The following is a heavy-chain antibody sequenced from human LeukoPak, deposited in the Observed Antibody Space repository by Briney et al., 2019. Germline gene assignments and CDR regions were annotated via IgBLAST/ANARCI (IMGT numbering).Heavy chain of an antibody. CDR2: INPNSGGT. CDR3: AIDSSGYDHFDY. V-gene: IGHV1-2*02. CDR1: GYTFTDQY. J-gene: IGHJ4*02. Sequence: ASVKVSCKASGYTFTDQYMRWVRQAPGQGLEWMGWINPNSGGTNYAQKFQGRVTMTRDTSISTAYMELSRLRSDDTAVYYCAIDSSGYDHFDYWGQGTLVTVSS. D-gene: IGHD5-12*01.